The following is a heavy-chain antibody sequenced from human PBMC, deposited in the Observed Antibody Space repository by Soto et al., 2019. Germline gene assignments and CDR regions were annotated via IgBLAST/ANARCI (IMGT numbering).Heavy chain of an antibody. CDR2: IKQSGSET. V-gene: IGHV3-7*03. CDR1: GFTFSSYA. J-gene: IGHJ4*02. Sequence: EVQLLESGGGLVQPGGSLRLSCAASGFTFSSYAMSWVRQAPGKGLEWVANIKQSGSETYYVDSVKGRFTISRDDAKNSVFLQMSSLRVEDTAVYFCARGYSIDYWGQGTLVTVSS. D-gene: IGHD5-18*01. CDR3: ARGYSIDY.